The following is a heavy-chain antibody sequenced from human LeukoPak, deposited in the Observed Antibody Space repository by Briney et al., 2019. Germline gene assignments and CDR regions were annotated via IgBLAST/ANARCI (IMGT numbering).Heavy chain of an antibody. V-gene: IGHV1-2*06. CDR1: GYAFTGYY. Sequence: ASVKVSCKASGYAFTGYYMHWVRQAPGQGLEWMGRINPNSGGTNYAQKFQGRVTMTRDTSISTAYMELSRLRSDDTAVYYCARGGYDFVYYYYGMDVWGQGTTVTVSS. D-gene: IGHD3-3*01. CDR3: ARGGYDFVYYYYGMDV. CDR2: INPNSGGT. J-gene: IGHJ6*02.